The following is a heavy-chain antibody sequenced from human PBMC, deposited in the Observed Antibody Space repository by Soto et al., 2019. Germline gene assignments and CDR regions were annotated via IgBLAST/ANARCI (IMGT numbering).Heavy chain of an antibody. CDR3: ARGRITIFGVVIITYYGMDV. CDR2: TYYRSKWYN. J-gene: IGHJ6*02. V-gene: IGHV6-1*01. CDR1: GDSVSSNSAA. Sequence: PSQTLSLTCAISGDSVSSNSAAWNWIRQSPSRGLEWLGRTYYRSKWYNDYAVSVKSRITINPDTSKNQFSLQLNSVTPEDTAVYYCARGRITIFGVVIITYYGMDVWGQGTTVTVSS. D-gene: IGHD3-3*01.